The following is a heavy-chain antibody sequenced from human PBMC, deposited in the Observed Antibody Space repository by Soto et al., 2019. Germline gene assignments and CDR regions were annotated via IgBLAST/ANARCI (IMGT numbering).Heavy chain of an antibody. CDR2: ISGSGGST. V-gene: IGHV3-23*01. CDR1: GFTFSSYA. CDR3: AKDLSSYDFWSGKPYDYYYYMDV. D-gene: IGHD3-3*01. J-gene: IGHJ6*03. Sequence: EVQLLESGGGLVQPGGSLRLSCAASGFTFSSYAMSWVRQAPGKGLEWVSAISGSGGSTYYADSVKGRFTISRDNSTNTLYLQMNSLRAEDTAVYYCAKDLSSYDFWSGKPYDYYYYMDVWGKVTTVTVSS.